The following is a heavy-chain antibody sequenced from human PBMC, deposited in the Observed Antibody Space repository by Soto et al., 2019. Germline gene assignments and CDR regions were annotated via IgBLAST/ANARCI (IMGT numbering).Heavy chain of an antibody. CDR1: GFRFDDYN. Sequence: PGGSLRLSCAASGFRFDDYNIHWVRQAPGKGLEWVSLITWNGGNTYYADSVKGRFTISRDGTTKSVSLQMTSLKTEDTGLYYCETDPLSFGSALDVWGQGTTVTVSS. CDR2: ITWNGGNT. J-gene: IGHJ6*02. V-gene: IGHV3-43*01. CDR3: ETDPLSFGSALDV. D-gene: IGHD3-3*01.